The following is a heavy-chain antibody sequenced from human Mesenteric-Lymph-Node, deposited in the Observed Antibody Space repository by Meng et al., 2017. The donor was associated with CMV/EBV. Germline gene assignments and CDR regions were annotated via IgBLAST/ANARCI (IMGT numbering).Heavy chain of an antibody. Sequence: SETLSLTCTVSGYSISSGYYWGWIRQPPGKGLEWIGNIYYTGSTNYNPSLKGRVTISVDTSKNQFSLKLTSVTAADTAVYYCARGGGGEDRYGIDYWGQGTLVTVSS. CDR1: GYSISSGYY. V-gene: IGHV4-38-2*02. CDR2: IYYTGST. CDR3: ARGGGGEDRYGIDY. D-gene: IGHD2-15*01. J-gene: IGHJ4*02.